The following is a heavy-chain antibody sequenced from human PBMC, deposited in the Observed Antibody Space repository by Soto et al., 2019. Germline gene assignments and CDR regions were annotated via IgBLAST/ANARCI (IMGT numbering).Heavy chain of an antibody. V-gene: IGHV4-34*01. CDR1: GGSFSGYY. CDR2: IKHRGST. D-gene: IGHD3-10*01. CDR3: ASGYGRNFDY. Sequence: QVQLQQWGAGLLKPSETLSLTCAVYGGSFSGYYWSWIRQPPGKGLEWIGEIKHRGSTNYNPSLKSRVTRSVDTSRNQFSLKLSSVTAADTAVYYCASGYGRNFDYWGQGTLVTVSS. J-gene: IGHJ4*02.